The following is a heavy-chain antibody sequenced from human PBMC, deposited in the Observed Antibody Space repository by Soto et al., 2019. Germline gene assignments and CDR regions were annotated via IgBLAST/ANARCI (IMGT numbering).Heavy chain of an antibody. J-gene: IGHJ4*02. CDR3: ARVGSGWLTFDY. CDR1: GDSISSYY. CDR2: IYYSGST. D-gene: IGHD6-19*01. V-gene: IGHV4-59*01. Sequence: SEPLSLTCTVSGDSISSYYWSWFRQPPGKGLEWIGYIYYSGSTNYNPSLKSRVTTSVDTSKNQFSLKLSSVTAADTAVYYCARVGSGWLTFDYWGQGTLVTVSS.